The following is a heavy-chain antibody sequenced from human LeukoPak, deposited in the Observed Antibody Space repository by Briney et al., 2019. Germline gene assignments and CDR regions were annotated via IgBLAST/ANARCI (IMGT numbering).Heavy chain of an antibody. Sequence: GGSLRLSCAASGFTFSSYWMHWVRQAPGKGLVWVSRINSDGSSTSYADSVKGRFTISRDNAKNTLYLQMNSLRVEDTAVYYCAKVGYGWYEVDYWGQGTLVTVSS. J-gene: IGHJ4*02. D-gene: IGHD6-19*01. CDR2: INSDGSST. V-gene: IGHV3-74*01. CDR3: AKVGYGWYEVDY. CDR1: GFTFSSYW.